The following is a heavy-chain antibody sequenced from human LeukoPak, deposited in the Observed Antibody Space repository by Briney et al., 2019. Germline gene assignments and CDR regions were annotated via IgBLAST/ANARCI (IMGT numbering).Heavy chain of an antibody. CDR1: GFTFSSYW. J-gene: IGHJ3*02. CDR3: ARETRGVLLWFGELFHDGAFDI. D-gene: IGHD3-10*01. V-gene: IGHV3-7*01. CDR2: IKQDGSEK. Sequence: GGSLRLSCAAPGFTFSSYWMSWVRQAPGKGLEWVANIKQDGSEKYYVDSVKGRFTISRDNAKNSLYLQMNSLRAEDTAVYYCARETRGVLLWFGELFHDGAFDIWGQGTMVTVSS.